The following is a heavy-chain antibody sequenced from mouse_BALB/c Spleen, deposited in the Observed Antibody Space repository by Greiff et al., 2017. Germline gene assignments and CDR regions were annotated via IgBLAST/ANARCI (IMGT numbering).Heavy chain of an antibody. CDR3: ARGHYRYDVGAMDY. CDR1: GFTFSSYA. J-gene: IGHJ4*01. Sequence: EVMLVESGGGLVKPGGSLKLSCAASGFTFSSYAMSWVRQTPEKRLEWVASISSGGSTYYPDSVKGRFTISRDNARNILYLQMSSLRSEDTAMYYCARGHYRYDVGAMDYWGQGTSVTVSS. CDR2: ISSGGST. D-gene: IGHD2-14*01. V-gene: IGHV5-6-5*01.